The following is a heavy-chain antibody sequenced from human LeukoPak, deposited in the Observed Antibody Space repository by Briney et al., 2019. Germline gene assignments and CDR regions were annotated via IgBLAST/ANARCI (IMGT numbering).Heavy chain of an antibody. Sequence: PGGSVRLSCAASGFVFDEYAMHWVRQATGKGLEWVSVISSDGSGTYYADSVKGRFTISRDNRKHSVYLQMDSLRTEDTALYYCAKDGHNTSPHWGQGTLVTVSS. CDR1: GFVFDEYA. CDR2: ISSDGSGT. CDR3: AKDGHNTSPH. J-gene: IGHJ4*02. V-gene: IGHV3-43*02. D-gene: IGHD1-14*01.